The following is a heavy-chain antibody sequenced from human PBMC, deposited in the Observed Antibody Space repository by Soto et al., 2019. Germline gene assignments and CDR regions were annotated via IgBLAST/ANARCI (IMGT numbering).Heavy chain of an antibody. CDR2: ISGSGGRT. J-gene: IGHJ3*02. CDR3: AKDPDWNAGWGAFDI. Sequence: EVQLLESGGGLVQPGGSLRLSCAASGYTFSSYAMSWVRQAPGKGLEWVSAISGSGGRTYYADYVKGRFTISRDNAKNTLYLQMNSLGAEDTAVYYCAKDPDWNAGWGAFDIWGQGTMVTVSS. D-gene: IGHD1-1*01. CDR1: GYTFSSYA. V-gene: IGHV3-23*01.